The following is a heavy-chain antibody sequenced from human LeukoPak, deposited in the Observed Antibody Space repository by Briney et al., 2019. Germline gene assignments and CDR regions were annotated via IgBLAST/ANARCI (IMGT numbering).Heavy chain of an antibody. CDR2: ISWNSGSI. D-gene: IGHD6-13*01. Sequence: GGSLRLSCAASGFTFDDYAMHWVRHAPGKGLEWVSGISWNSGSIGYADSVKGRFTISRDNAKNSLYLQMNSLRAEDTALYYCAKGYPSVQTQQLVPPFDYWGQGTLVTVSS. J-gene: IGHJ4*02. V-gene: IGHV3-9*01. CDR1: GFTFDDYA. CDR3: AKGYPSVQTQQLVPPFDY.